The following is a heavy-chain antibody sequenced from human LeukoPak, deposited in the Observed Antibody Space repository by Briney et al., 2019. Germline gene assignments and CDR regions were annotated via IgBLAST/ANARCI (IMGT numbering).Heavy chain of an antibody. CDR2: IYHSGST. V-gene: IGHV4-38-2*02. D-gene: IGHD6-13*01. CDR1: GYSISSGYY. CDR3: ARGSSSWYGPFDY. J-gene: IGHJ4*02. Sequence: PSETLSLTCTVSGYSISSGYYGGWIRQPPGKGLEWIGSIYHSGSTYYNPSLKSRVTISVDTSKNQFSLKLSSVTTADTAVYYCARGSSSWYGPFDYWGQGTLVTVSS.